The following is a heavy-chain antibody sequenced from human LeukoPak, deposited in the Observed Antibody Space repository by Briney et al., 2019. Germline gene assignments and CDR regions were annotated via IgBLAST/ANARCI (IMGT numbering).Heavy chain of an antibody. J-gene: IGHJ3*02. CDR2: ISGSGGST. CDR1: GFTFSSYA. CDR3: AKDPSRALYSDAFDI. V-gene: IGHV3-23*01. D-gene: IGHD3-16*01. Sequence: GGSLRLSCAASGFTFSSYAMSWVRQAPGKGLEWVSAISGSGGSTYYADSVKGRFTITRDNSKNTLYLQMNSLRAEDTAVYYCAKDPSRALYSDAFDIWGQGTMVTVSS.